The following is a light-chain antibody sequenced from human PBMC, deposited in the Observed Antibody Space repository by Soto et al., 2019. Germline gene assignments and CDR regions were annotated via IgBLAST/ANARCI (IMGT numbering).Light chain of an antibody. CDR1: SSDVGAYNY. CDR3: SSYAGSSNV. J-gene: IGLJ1*01. V-gene: IGLV2-8*01. CDR2: EVN. Sequence: QSVLTQPASVSGSPGQSITISCTGTSSDVGAYNYVSWYQQRPGKAPKLMIYEVNKRPSGVPDRFSGSKSGNTASLTVSGLQAEDEADYYCSSYAGSSNVFGTGTKVTVL.